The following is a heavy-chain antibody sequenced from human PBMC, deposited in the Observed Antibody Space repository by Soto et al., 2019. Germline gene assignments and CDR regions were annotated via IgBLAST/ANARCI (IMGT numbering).Heavy chain of an antibody. D-gene: IGHD4-17*01. Sequence: GESLKISCAASGFTFSSYGMHWVRQAPGKGLEWVAVIWYDGSNKYYADSVKGRFTISRDNSKNTLYLQMNSLRAEDTAVYYCARGAHHDYGDYGYYYYYMDVWGKGTTVTVSS. J-gene: IGHJ6*03. V-gene: IGHV3-33*01. CDR1: GFTFSSYG. CDR2: IWYDGSNK. CDR3: ARGAHHDYGDYGYYYYYMDV.